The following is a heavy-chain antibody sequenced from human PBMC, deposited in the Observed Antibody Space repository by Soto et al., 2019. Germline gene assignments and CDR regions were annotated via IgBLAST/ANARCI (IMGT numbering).Heavy chain of an antibody. V-gene: IGHV3-23*01. J-gene: IGHJ4*02. CDR2: LSGTGDST. CDR3: ARETPLDPDYGDNPFADY. CDR1: GFKFDSYA. Sequence: EVQLLESGGALVQPGGSLRLSCAASGFKFDSYAMSWVRQAPGKGLEWVSALSGTGDSTDYADSVKGRFTISRDDSKTTLYLQMNSLRAEDTAVYYCARETPLDPDYGDNPFADYWGQGTLVTVSS. D-gene: IGHD4-17*01.